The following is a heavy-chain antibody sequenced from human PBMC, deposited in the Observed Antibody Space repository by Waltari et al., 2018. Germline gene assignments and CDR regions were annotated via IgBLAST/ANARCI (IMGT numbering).Heavy chain of an antibody. D-gene: IGHD6-13*01. CDR3: AKDSSSWYFDY. V-gene: IGHV3-23*03. J-gene: IGHJ4*02. CDR1: GFTFSSYA. CDR2: IYSGGST. Sequence: EVQLLESGGGLVQPGGSLRLSCAASGFTFSSYAMSWVRQAPGKGLEWVSVIYSGGSTYYADSVKGRFTISRDNSKNTLYLQMNSLRAEDTAVYYCAKDSSSWYFDYWGQGTLVTVSS.